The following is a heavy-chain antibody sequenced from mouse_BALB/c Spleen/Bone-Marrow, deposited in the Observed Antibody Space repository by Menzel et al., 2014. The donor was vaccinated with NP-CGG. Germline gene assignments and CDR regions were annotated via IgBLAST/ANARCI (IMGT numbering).Heavy chain of an antibody. V-gene: IGHV3-2*02. J-gene: IGHJ4*01. Sequence: EVHLVESGPGLVKPSQSLSLTCTVTGYSITSDYAWNWIRQFPGNKLEWMGYISYSGGTSYNPSLKSRISITRDTSKNQFFLQLNSVTTEDTATYYCAYYRYDYYAMDYWGQGTSVTVSS. CDR3: AYYRYDYYAMDY. CDR2: ISYSGGT. D-gene: IGHD2-14*01. CDR1: GYSITSDYA.